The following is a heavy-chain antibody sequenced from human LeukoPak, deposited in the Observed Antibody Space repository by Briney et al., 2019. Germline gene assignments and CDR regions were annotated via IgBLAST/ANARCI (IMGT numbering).Heavy chain of an antibody. D-gene: IGHD6-19*01. J-gene: IGHJ4*02. V-gene: IGHV3-9*01. CDR2: ISWNSGSK. CDR1: GFTFSSYA. Sequence: GRSLRLSCAASGFTFSSYAMHWVRQAPGKGLEWVSGISWNSGSKGYAGSVKGRFTISRDNAKNSPYLQMNSLRSEDTALYYCAKDNIRIVVAGTIDYWGQGTLVTVSS. CDR3: AKDNIRIVVAGTIDY.